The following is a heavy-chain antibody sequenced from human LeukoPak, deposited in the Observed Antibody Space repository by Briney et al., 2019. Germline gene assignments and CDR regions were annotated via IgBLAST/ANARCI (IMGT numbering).Heavy chain of an antibody. CDR3: AKVFGGYQLYYFDY. CDR1: GFTFSSYG. CDR2: ISYDGSNK. D-gene: IGHD3-22*01. V-gene: IGHV3-30*18. J-gene: IGHJ4*02. Sequence: GGSLRLSCAASGFTFSSYGMHWVRQAPGKGLEWVAVISYDGSNKYYADSVKGRFTISRDNSKNTLYLQMNSLRAEDTAVYYCAKVFGGYQLYYFDYWGQGTLVTVSS.